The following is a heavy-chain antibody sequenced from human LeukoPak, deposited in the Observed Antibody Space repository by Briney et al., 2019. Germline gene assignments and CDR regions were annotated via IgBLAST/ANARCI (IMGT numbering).Heavy chain of an antibody. V-gene: IGHV4-38-2*02. CDR3: ARGTYDSSGYYDY. Sequence: WETLSLTCTVSGYSISSGYYWGWIRQPPGKGLERIGSIYHSGSTYYNPSLKSRVTISVDTSKNQFSLKLSSVTAADTAVYYCARGTYDSSGYYDYWGQGTLVTVSS. CDR2: IYHSGST. J-gene: IGHJ4*02. CDR1: GYSISSGYY. D-gene: IGHD3-22*01.